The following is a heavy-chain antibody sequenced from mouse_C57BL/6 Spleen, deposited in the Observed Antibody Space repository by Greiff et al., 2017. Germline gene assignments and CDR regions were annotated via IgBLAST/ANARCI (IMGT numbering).Heavy chain of an antibody. CDR1: GYTFTSYW. Sequence: QVQLQQPGAELVKPGASVKLSCKASGYTFTSYWMHWVKQRPGQGLEWIGMIHPNSGSTNYNEKFKGKATLTVDKSSSTAYMQLSSLTSEDSAVYYCARWSNSRLDYWGQGTTLTVSS. D-gene: IGHD2-5*01. V-gene: IGHV1-64*01. J-gene: IGHJ2*01. CDR2: IHPNSGST. CDR3: ARWSNSRLDY.